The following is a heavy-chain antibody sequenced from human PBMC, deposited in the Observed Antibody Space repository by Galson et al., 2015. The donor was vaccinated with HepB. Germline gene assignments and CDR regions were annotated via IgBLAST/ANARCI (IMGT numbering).Heavy chain of an antibody. V-gene: IGHV4-39*01. Sequence: ETLSLTCTVSGGSISSSSYYWGWIRQPPGKGLEWIGSIYYSGSTYYNPSLKSRVTISVDTSKNQFSLKLSSVTAADTAVYYCARHRSNYDILTGYSTYTEYFQHWGQGTLVTVSS. CDR3: ARHRSNYDILTGYSTYTEYFQH. J-gene: IGHJ1*01. D-gene: IGHD3-9*01. CDR1: GGSISSSSYY. CDR2: IYYSGST.